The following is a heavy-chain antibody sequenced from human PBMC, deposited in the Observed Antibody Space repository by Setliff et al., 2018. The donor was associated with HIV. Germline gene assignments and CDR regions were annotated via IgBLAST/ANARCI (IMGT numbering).Heavy chain of an antibody. CDR2: IYYSGST. D-gene: IGHD3-10*01. Sequence: SETLSLTCNVSGLSMARTSYYWSWIRQPPGKGLEWIGSIYYSGSTYYNLSLTSRVTISVDTSKNKFSLRLTSVTAADTALYYCARGAPYGSGRHRWNSWGQGTLVTVSS. CDR1: GLSMARTSYY. J-gene: IGHJ4*02. CDR3: ARGAPYGSGRHRWNS. V-gene: IGHV4-39*07.